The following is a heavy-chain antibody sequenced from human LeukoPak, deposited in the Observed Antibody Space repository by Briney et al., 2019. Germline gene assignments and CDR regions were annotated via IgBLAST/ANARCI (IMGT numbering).Heavy chain of an antibody. Sequence: LSGGSLRLSCAASGFTFSNYAMSWVRQAPGKGLEWVSVVTGNGDTTYYADSLKGRFTISRDNSRNPLYLQMNSLRAEDTAVYHCARNAADCTTCPCYHSWGQGTLVTVSS. J-gene: IGHJ4*02. CDR1: GFTFSNYA. CDR2: VTGNGDTT. D-gene: IGHD2-8*01. V-gene: IGHV3-23*01. CDR3: ARNAADCTTCPCYHS.